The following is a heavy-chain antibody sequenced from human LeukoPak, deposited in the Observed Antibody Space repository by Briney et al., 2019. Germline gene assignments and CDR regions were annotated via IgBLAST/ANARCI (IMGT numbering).Heavy chain of an antibody. Sequence: SETLSLTCTVSGGSISNYYWSWIRQPPGKGLEWIGYVYYNGGTNYNPSLKSRVTISVDTSKNQFSLKLSSVTAADTAAYYCARGGPYSLDYWGQGTLVTVSS. V-gene: IGHV4-59*01. CDR3: ARGGPYSLDY. CDR1: GGSISNYY. J-gene: IGHJ4*02. D-gene: IGHD6-13*01. CDR2: VYYNGGT.